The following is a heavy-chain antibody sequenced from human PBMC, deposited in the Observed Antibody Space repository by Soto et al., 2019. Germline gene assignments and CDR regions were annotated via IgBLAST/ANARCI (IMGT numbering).Heavy chain of an antibody. CDR3: ASSRLGSSTSCFNY. Sequence: GGSLRLSCAASGFTFSSYSMNWVRQAPGKGLEWVSYISSSSSTIYYADSVKGRFTISRDNAKNSLYLQMNSLRAEDTAVYYCASSRLGSSTSCFNYWGQGTLVTVSS. CDR2: ISSSSSTI. J-gene: IGHJ4*02. CDR1: GFTFSSYS. V-gene: IGHV3-48*01. D-gene: IGHD2-2*01.